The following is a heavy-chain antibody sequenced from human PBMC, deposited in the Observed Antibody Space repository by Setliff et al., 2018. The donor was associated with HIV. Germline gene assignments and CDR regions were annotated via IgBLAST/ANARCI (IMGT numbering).Heavy chain of an antibody. J-gene: IGHJ4*02. D-gene: IGHD2-21*01. CDR2: MNPNSGHT. CDR1: GFTFTRYD. Sequence: ASVKVSCKASGFTFTRYDINWVRQATGQGLEWMGWMNPNSGHTGYAQKFQGRVTMTRNTSISTAYMDLSSLRSEDTAVYYCARDRLGHIDRPYFDYWGQGTLVTVSS. CDR3: ARDRLGHIDRPYFDY. V-gene: IGHV1-8*01.